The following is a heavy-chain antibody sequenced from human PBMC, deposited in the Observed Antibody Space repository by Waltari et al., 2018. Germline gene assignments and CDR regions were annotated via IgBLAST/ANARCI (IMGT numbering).Heavy chain of an antibody. V-gene: IGHV3-48*03. D-gene: IGHD3-16*01. CDR2: ISNSGSKT. CDR1: GFTFQTFA. CDR3: AREYYGLLAGYYLDF. Sequence: EVQLVESGGDVVQPGGSLRLSCVVSGFTFQTFALNWVRQAPGRGLEWISYISNSGSKTEYADSVRGRFTVSRDNAKSSLYLEMNSLRAEDTAIYYCAREYYGLLAGYYLDFWGQGTLVTVSS. J-gene: IGHJ4*02.